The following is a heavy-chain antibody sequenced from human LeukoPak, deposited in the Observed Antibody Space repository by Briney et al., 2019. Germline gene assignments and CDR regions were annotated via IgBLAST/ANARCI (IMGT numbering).Heavy chain of an antibody. CDR1: GFAFSSYA. V-gene: IGHV3-23*01. CDR3: AKDLRTYKNYYFDY. CDR2: ISGSGSST. Sequence: GGSLRLSCAASGFAFSSYAMSWVRQAPGKGLEWVSGISGSGSSTYYADSVKGRFTISRDNSKNALSLQMNSLRAEDTAVYYCAKDLRTYKNYYFDYWGQGTLVTVPS. J-gene: IGHJ4*02. D-gene: IGHD5-24*01.